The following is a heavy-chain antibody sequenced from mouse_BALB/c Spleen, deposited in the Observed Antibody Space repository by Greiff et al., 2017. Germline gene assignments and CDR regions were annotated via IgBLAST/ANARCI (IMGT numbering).Heavy chain of an antibody. CDR2: INPGSGGT. CDR3: ARSYGYERVGAMDY. J-gene: IGHJ4*01. CDR1: GYAFTNYL. V-gene: IGHV1-54*01. Sequence: QVHVKQSGAELVRPGTSVKVSCKASGYAFTNYLIEWVKQRPGQGLEWIGVINPGSGGTNYNEKFKGKATLTADKSSSTAYMQLSSLTSDDSAVYFCARSYGYERVGAMDYWGQGTSVTVSS. D-gene: IGHD2-2*01.